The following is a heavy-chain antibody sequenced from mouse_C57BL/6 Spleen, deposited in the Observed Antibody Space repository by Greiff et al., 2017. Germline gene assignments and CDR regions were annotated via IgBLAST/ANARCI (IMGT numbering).Heavy chain of an antibody. D-gene: IGHD1-1*01. Sequence: QVQLQQPGAELVKPGASVKLSCKASGYTFPSSWMPWVNQRPGQGLEWIGEIDPSNSCTNYNHKFKGKATLTVDTSSSTAYMQLSSLTSEDSAVYYSGRKGVRNDFDDRGQGATLTAST. CDR2: IDPSNSCT. CDR3: GRKGVRNDFDD. V-gene: IGHV1-50*01. CDR1: GYTFPSSW. J-gene: IGHJ2*01.